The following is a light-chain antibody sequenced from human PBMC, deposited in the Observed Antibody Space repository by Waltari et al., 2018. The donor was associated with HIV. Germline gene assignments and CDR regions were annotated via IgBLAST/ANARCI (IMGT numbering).Light chain of an antibody. V-gene: IGLV2-14*01. CDR3: SSYTSTSTHVI. Sequence: QSALTQPASVSGSPGQSITISCSGTSSDVGGYNYVPWYQQHPDKAPKLMIYEVSNRPSGVSNRFSGSKSGNTASLTISGLQPEDEADYYCSSYTSTSTHVIFGGGTQLTVL. J-gene: IGLJ2*01. CDR1: SSDVGGYNY. CDR2: EVS.